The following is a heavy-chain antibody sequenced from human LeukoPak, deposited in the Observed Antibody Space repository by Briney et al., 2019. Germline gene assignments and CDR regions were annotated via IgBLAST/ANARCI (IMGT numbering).Heavy chain of an antibody. Sequence: PGGSLRLSCAASGFTFSSYAMHWVRQAPGKGLEWVAVISYDGSNKYYADSVKGRFTISRDNSKNTLYLQMNSLRAEDTAVYYCARDRSSGWEDLAYHFDYWGQGTLVTVSS. CDR3: ARDRSSGWEDLAYHFDY. V-gene: IGHV3-30-3*01. CDR1: GFTFSSYA. J-gene: IGHJ4*02. CDR2: ISYDGSNK. D-gene: IGHD6-19*01.